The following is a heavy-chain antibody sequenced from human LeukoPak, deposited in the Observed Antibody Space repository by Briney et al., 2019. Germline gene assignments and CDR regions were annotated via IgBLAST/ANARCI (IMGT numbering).Heavy chain of an antibody. CDR3: ARAGSGRSPDWFDP. J-gene: IGHJ5*02. V-gene: IGHV3-48*03. D-gene: IGHD1-26*01. CDR2: ISSSGSTI. CDR1: GFTFSSYE. Sequence: GGSLXLSCAASGFTFSSYEMNWVRQAPGKGLEWVSYISSSGSTIYYADSVKGRFTISRDNAKNSMYLQMNSLRAEDTAVYYCARAGSGRSPDWFDPWGQGTLVTVSS.